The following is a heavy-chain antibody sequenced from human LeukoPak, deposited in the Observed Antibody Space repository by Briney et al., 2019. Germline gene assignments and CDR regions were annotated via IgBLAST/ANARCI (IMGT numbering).Heavy chain of an antibody. CDR1: GYTFSSYD. CDR3: ARAYFYGSGMDFDY. V-gene: IGHV1-8*02. J-gene: IGHJ4*02. Sequence: ASVKVSCKASGYTFSSYDINWVRQATGQGLEWMGWMNPNSGDTGYAQKFQGRVTMTRDTSMSTAYMELSSLRSEDTAVYYCARAYFYGSGMDFDYWGQGTLVTVSS. D-gene: IGHD3-10*01. CDR2: MNPNSGDT.